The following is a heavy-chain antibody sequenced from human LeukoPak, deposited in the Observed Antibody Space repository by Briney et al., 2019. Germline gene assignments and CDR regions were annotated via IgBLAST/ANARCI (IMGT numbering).Heavy chain of an antibody. D-gene: IGHD6-13*01. J-gene: IGHJ3*02. CDR2: IYSGGST. CDR1: GFTFSSSE. CDR3: AREGAAAGALYAFDI. V-gene: IGHV3-53*01. Sequence: GGSLRLSCAASGFTFSSSEMSWVRQAPGKGLEWVSVIYSGGSTYYADSVKGRFTISRDNSKNTLYLQMNSLRAEDTAVYYCAREGAAAGALYAFDIWGQGTMVTVSS.